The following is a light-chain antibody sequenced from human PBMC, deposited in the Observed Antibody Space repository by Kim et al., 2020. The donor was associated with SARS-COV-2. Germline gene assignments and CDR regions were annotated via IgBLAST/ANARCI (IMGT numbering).Light chain of an antibody. CDR1: QGVAFH. CDR3: QQYGSSPYT. CDR2: GAS. Sequence: SLSPGEGATLSCRASQGVAFHLAWYQQKRGQAPRLLIYGASSRATGVPDRFSGSGSGTDFIFTISRLEPEDFAVYYCQQYGSSPYTFGQGTKLEI. J-gene: IGKJ2*01. V-gene: IGKV3-20*01.